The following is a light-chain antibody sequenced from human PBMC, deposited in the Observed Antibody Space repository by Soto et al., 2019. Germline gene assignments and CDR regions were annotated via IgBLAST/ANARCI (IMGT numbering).Light chain of an antibody. CDR3: MQALHTPRT. CDR1: QSLLHRNGYNY. V-gene: IGKV2-28*01. Sequence: DIVMTQSPVSLPVTPGEPASISCRSSQSLLHRNGYNYLDWYLQKPGQSPQLLIYLGSNRASGVHDRFSGSGSGTDFTLKISRVEAEDVGVYYCMQALHTPRTFGQGTRLEIK. J-gene: IGKJ5*01. CDR2: LGS.